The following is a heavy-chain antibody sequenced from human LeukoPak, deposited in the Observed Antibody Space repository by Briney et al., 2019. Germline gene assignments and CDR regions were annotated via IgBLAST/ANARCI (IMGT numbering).Heavy chain of an antibody. CDR3: ERETTPGTAEYFQH. J-gene: IGHJ1*01. Sequence: ASVKVSCKASGYAFTAYYMHWVRQAPGQGLEWMGWINPNSGVTNYAQKFQGSVTMTRDTSISTAYMELSRLRSDDTAVYYCERETTPGTAEYFQHWVQATLVSVSS. D-gene: IGHD1/OR15-1a*01. CDR1: GYAFTAYY. CDR2: INPNSGVT. V-gene: IGHV1-2*02.